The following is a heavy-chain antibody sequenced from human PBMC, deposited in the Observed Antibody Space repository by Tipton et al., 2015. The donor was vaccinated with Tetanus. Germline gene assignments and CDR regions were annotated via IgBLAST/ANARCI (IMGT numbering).Heavy chain of an antibody. D-gene: IGHD4-17*01. CDR2: TYYRSKWYN. CDR3: ERSHLEDYGDYHSYFQH. V-gene: IGHV6-1*01. J-gene: IGHJ1*01. CDR1: GDSVSSNSAA. Sequence: GLVKPSQTLSLTCAISGDSVSSNSAAWNWIRQSPSRGLEWLGRTYYRSKWYNDYAVSVKSRITINPDTSKNQFSLQLNSVTAADTAVYYCERSHLEDYGDYHSYFQHWGQGTLVTVSS.